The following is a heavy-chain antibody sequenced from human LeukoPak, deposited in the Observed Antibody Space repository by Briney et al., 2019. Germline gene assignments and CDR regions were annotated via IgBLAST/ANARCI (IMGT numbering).Heavy chain of an antibody. V-gene: IGHV4-59*01. CDR1: GGSISSYY. CDR3: ARGGAARPFDY. CDR2: IYYSGST. D-gene: IGHD6-6*01. J-gene: IGHJ4*02. Sequence: SETLSLTCTVSGGSISSYYWSWIRQPPGKGLEWIGYIYYSGSTNYNPSLKSRVTISVDTSKNQFSLKLSSVTAADTAVYYCARGGAARPFDYWGQGTLVTVSS.